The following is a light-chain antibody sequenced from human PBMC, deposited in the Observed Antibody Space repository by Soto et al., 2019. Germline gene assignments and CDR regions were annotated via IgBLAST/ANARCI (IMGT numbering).Light chain of an antibody. CDR1: QSVSSY. Sequence: EIVLTQSPATLSLSPGERATLSCRASQSVSSYLAWYQQKPGQAPRLLIYDASNRATGIPARFSGIGSGTDFTLTISSLEPEDFAVYYCQQRSNWPPDTFGQGTKLEIK. CDR3: QQRSNWPPDT. CDR2: DAS. V-gene: IGKV3-11*01. J-gene: IGKJ2*01.